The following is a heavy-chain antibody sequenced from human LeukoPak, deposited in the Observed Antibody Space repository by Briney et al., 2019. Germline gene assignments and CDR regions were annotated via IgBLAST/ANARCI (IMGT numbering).Heavy chain of an antibody. J-gene: IGHJ6*02. Sequence: ASGKVACKASGYTCTGYYMHWVRQAPGQGLEGMGWINPNSGGTNYAQKFQCRVTMTRDTSISTAYMELSRLRSDDTAVYYCARGRFLQDPYGMDVWGQGTTVTVSS. CDR3: ARGRFLQDPYGMDV. D-gene: IGHD3-3*01. V-gene: IGHV1-2*02. CDR1: GYTCTGYY. CDR2: INPNSGGT.